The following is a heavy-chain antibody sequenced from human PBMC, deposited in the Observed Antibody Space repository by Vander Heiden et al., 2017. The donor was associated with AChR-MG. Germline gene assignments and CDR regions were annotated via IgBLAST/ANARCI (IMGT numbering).Heavy chain of an antibody. CDR2: ISGRTTNT. J-gene: IGHJ2*01. Sequence: EVQLLESGGGLVQPVGSLRLTCPASGFPFSSYALSWVRQARGKGLQWVSSISGRTTNTYYAASVKGRFTITRDNSNNTRYLQMNSLRAEDTALYYCAKGQNWYFDLWGRGTLVTVSS. CDR1: GFPFSSYA. CDR3: AKGQNWYFDL. V-gene: IGHV3-23*01.